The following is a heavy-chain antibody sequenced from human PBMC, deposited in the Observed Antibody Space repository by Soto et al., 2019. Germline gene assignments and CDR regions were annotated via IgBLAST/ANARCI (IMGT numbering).Heavy chain of an antibody. CDR3: ASGIQLWLRRINNGYSG. J-gene: IGHJ4*02. CDR1: GGTFSTYA. CDR2: IIPMFGRA. Sequence: QVQLVQSGAAVKKPESSVKVSSKDPGGTFSTYAISWVRQAPGQGLEWMGGIIPMFGRANYAQRFQDRVTITADESTNTVYMELSSLRSEDTAVYFCASGIQLWLRRINNGYSGWGQGTLVTVSS. V-gene: IGHV1-69*12. D-gene: IGHD5-18*01.